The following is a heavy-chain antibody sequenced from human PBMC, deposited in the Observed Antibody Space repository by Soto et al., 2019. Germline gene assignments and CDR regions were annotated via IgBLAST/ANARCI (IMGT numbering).Heavy chain of an antibody. CDR2: INHSGST. V-gene: IGHV4-34*01. Sequence: SETLSLTCAVYGGSFSGYYWSWIRQPPGKGLEWIGEINHSGSTNYNPSLKSRVTISVDTSKNQFSLKLSSVTAADTAVYYCARVPAAIDYWGQGTLVTVSS. CDR1: GGSFSGYY. CDR3: ARVPAAIDY. J-gene: IGHJ4*02. D-gene: IGHD2-2*01.